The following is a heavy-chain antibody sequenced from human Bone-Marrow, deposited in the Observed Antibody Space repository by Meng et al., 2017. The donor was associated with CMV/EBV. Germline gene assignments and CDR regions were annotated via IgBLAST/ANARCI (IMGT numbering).Heavy chain of an antibody. Sequence: VTLQESGPGLVKPSETLSLTCTVSGGSISSYYWSWIRQPAGKGLEWIGRIYTSGSTNYNPSLKSRVTMSVDTSKNQFSLKLSSVTAADTAVYYCARGSGYFDWLADWFDPWGQGTLVTVSS. J-gene: IGHJ5*02. CDR3: ARGSGYFDWLADWFDP. CDR2: IYTSGST. CDR1: GGSISSYY. D-gene: IGHD3-9*01. V-gene: IGHV4-4*07.